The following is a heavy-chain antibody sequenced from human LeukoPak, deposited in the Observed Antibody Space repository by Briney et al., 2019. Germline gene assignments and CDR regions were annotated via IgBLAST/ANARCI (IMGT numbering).Heavy chain of an antibody. CDR2: INSDASST. V-gene: IGHV3-74*01. CDR3: ARGPSVLGAIDN. J-gene: IGHJ4*02. CDR1: GFTFSSYG. Sequence: QPGRSLRLSCAASGFTFSSYGMHWVRQAPGKGLVWVSRINSDASSTSYADSVKGRFTISRDNAKNTLYLQMNSLRAEDTAVYYCARGPSVLGAIDNWGQGTLVAVSS. D-gene: IGHD3-10*01.